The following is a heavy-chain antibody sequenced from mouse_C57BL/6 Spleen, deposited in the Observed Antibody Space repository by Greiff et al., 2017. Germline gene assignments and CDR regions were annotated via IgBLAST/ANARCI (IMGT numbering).Heavy chain of an antibody. CDR1: GYTFTDYN. J-gene: IGHJ4*01. V-gene: IGHV1-22*01. CDR2: INPNHSGT. CDR3: ARGLLSRAMDY. D-gene: IGHD6-5*01. Sequence: EVQRVESGPELVKPGASVKMSCKASGYTFTDYNMHWVKQSHGKSLEWIGYINPNHSGTSYNQKFKGKATLTVNKSSSTAYMELRSLTSEDSAVYYCARGLLSRAMDYWGQGTSVTVSS.